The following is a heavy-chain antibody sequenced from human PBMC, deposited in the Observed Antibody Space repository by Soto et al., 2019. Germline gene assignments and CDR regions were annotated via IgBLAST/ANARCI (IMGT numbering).Heavy chain of an antibody. V-gene: IGHV3-74*01. CDR3: ARDRTLWFGESFSYYYGMDV. CDR1: WYTFSGYL. CDR2: INSDGSST. D-gene: IGHD3-10*01. Sequence: GVLRLSSAASWYTFSGYLMYCVRPTPGKGLVWVSRINSDGSSTSYADSVKGRFTISRDNAKNTLYLQMNSLRAEDTAVYYCARDRTLWFGESFSYYYGMDVWGQGTTVTVSS. J-gene: IGHJ6*02.